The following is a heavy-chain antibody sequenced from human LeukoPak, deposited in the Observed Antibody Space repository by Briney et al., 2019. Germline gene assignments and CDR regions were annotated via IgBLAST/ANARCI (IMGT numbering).Heavy chain of an antibody. Sequence: SETLSLTCTVSGGSISSYYWGWIRQPAGKGLEWIGRIYTSGSTNYNPSLKSRVTMSVDTSKNQFSLKLSSVTAADTAVYYCARTLSSSWYYYYYGMDVWGQGTTVTVSS. CDR2: IYTSGST. CDR3: ARTLSSSWYYYYYGMDV. D-gene: IGHD6-13*01. CDR1: GGSISSYY. J-gene: IGHJ6*02. V-gene: IGHV4-4*07.